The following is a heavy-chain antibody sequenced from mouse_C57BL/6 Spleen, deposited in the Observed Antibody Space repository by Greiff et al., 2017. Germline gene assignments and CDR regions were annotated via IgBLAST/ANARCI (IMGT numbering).Heavy chain of an antibody. J-gene: IGHJ2*01. CDR1: GYTFTDYE. Sequence: QVQLKESGAELVRPGASVTLSCKASGYTFTDYEMHWVKQTPVHGLEWIGAIDPETGGTAYNQKFKGTAILTADKSSSPAYMELRSLTSEDSAVYYCTNITLHYWGQGTTLTVSS. D-gene: IGHD1-2*01. V-gene: IGHV1-15*01. CDR2: IDPETGGT. CDR3: TNITLHY.